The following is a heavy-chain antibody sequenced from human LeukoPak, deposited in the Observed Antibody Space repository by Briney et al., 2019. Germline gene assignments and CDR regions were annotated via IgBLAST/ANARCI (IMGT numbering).Heavy chain of an antibody. J-gene: IGHJ4*02. Sequence: PSETLSLTCAVYGGSFSGYYWSWIRQPPGNGLEWIGEINHSGSTNYNPSLKSRVTISVDTSKNQFSLKLSSVTAADTAVYYCARRGCSSTSCYLSMAYFDYWGQGTLVTVSS. CDR2: INHSGST. CDR3: ARRGCSSTSCYLSMAYFDY. V-gene: IGHV4-34*01. D-gene: IGHD2-2*01. CDR1: GGSFSGYY.